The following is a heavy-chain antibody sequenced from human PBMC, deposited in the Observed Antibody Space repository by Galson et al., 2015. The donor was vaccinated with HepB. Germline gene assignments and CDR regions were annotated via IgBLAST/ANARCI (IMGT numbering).Heavy chain of an antibody. V-gene: IGHV3-30*03. Sequence: SLRLSCAASGFTFSSYGMHWVRQAPGKGLEWVTYITYDGSDQNYARSVKGRFTISRDNSKSMLYLQMDSLRAEDTAVYHCARDYASSWYFNHYYGMDVWGQGTTLTVSS. D-gene: IGHD6-13*01. CDR1: GFTFSSYG. J-gene: IGHJ6*02. CDR3: ARDYASSWYFNHYYGMDV. CDR2: ITYDGSDQ.